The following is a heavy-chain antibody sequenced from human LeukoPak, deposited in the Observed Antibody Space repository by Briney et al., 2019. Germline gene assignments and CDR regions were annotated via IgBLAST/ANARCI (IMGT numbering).Heavy chain of an antibody. D-gene: IGHD3-3*01. Sequence: GGSLRLSCAASGFTFTNACMSWVRQAPGKGLEWVGRIKSKIDGGTTEYAASVKGRFTISRDDSKNTLYLQMNSLKTEDTAVYYCTTDYDFWSGLHDYWGQGTLVTVSS. V-gene: IGHV3-15*01. CDR2: IKSKIDGGTT. J-gene: IGHJ4*02. CDR3: TTDYDFWSGLHDY. CDR1: GFTFTNAC.